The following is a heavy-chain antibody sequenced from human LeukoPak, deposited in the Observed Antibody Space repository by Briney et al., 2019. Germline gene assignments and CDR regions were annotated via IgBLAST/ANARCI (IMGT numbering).Heavy chain of an antibody. CDR2: ISGSGGST. CDR3: AKDPYSSGWYNPFDY. CDR1: GFTFSSYA. V-gene: IGHV3-23*01. J-gene: IGHJ4*02. D-gene: IGHD6-19*01. Sequence: GGSLRLSCAASGFTFSSYAMSWVGHAPGKGLEWVSAISGSGGSTYYADSVKGRFTISRDNSKNTLYLQMNSLRAEDTAVYYCAKDPYSSGWYNPFDYWGQGTLVTVSS.